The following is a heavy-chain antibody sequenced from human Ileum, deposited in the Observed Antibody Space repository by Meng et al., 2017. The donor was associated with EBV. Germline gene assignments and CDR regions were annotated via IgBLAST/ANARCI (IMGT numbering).Heavy chain of an antibody. J-gene: IGHJ4*02. V-gene: IGHV4-4*02. CDR2: TSHSGST. CDR3: ASSDYYRSDY. CDR1: GGSISRSDW. D-gene: IGHD3-22*01. Sequence: QVQLPASGPGLVKPSEPLSLTCAVSGGSISRSDWWSWVRQPPGKGLEWIGDTSHSGSTNYSPSLKSRVTISLDKSKNQLSLKLNSVTAADTAVYYCASSDYYRSDYWGQGTLVTVSS.